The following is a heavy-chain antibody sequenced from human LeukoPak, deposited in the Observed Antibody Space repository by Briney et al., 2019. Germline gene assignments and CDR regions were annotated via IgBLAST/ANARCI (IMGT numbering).Heavy chain of an antibody. CDR1: GFTFSDYY. J-gene: IGHJ4*02. Sequence: PGGSLRLSCAASGFTFSDYYWSWIRQSPGKGLEWIGYIYYSGSTDYNPSLKSRVTISVDSSKNQFSLKLTSVTAADTAVYFCARHYCSGASCYYFDYWGQGTLVTVSS. CDR3: ARHYCSGASCYYFDY. CDR2: IYYSGST. D-gene: IGHD2-15*01. V-gene: IGHV4-59*13.